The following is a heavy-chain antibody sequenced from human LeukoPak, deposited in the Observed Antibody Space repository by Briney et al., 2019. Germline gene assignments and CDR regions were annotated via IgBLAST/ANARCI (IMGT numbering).Heavy chain of an antibody. CDR1: GGTFSSYA. CDR3: ARDWRLGYCSGGSCPPD. Sequence: SVKVSCKASGGTFSSYAISWVRQAPGQGLEWMGGIIPIFGTANYAQKFQGRVTITADESTSTAYMELSSLRSEDTAVYYCARDWRLGYCSGGSCPPDWGHGPLATVSS. CDR2: IIPIFGTA. D-gene: IGHD2-15*01. V-gene: IGHV1-69*13. J-gene: IGHJ4*01.